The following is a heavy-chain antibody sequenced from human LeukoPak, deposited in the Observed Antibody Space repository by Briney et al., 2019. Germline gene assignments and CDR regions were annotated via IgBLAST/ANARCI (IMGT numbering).Heavy chain of an antibody. J-gene: IGHJ4*02. Sequence: PGGSLRLSCAASGFTFSSYSMNWIRQAPGKGLEWVSSISSSSSYIYYADSVKGRFTISRDNAKNSLSLQMNSLRAEDTAVYYCARDRRWLTGAPDYWGQGTLVTVSS. CDR1: GFTFSSYS. CDR3: ARDRRWLTGAPDY. D-gene: IGHD7-27*01. CDR2: ISSSSSYI. V-gene: IGHV3-21*01.